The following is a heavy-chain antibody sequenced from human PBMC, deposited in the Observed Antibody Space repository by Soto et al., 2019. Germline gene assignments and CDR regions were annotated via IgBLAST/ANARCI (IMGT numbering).Heavy chain of an antibody. CDR1: GGSFSGYY. V-gene: IGHV4-34*01. CDR3: ARANLWFGELALTDV. J-gene: IGHJ6*02. D-gene: IGHD3-10*01. Sequence: PSETLSLTCAVYGGSFSGYYWSWTRQPPGKGLEWIGEINHSGSTNYNPSLKSRVTISVDTSKNQFSLKLSSVTAADTAVYYCARANLWFGELALTDVWGQGTTVTVSS. CDR2: INHSGST.